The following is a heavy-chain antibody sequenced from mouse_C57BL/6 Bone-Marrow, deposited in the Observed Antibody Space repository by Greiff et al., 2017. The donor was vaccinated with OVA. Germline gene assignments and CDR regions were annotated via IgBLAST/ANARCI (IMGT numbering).Heavy chain of an antibody. CDR3: ARWYYGSHWYFDV. D-gene: IGHD1-1*01. Sequence: QVQLKQSGAELARPGASVKLSCKASGYTFTSYGISWVKQRTGQGLEWIGEIYPRSGNTYYNEKFKGKATLTADKSSSTAYMELRSLTSEDSAVYFCARWYYGSHWYFDVWGTGTTVTVSS. J-gene: IGHJ1*03. CDR1: GYTFTSYG. CDR2: IYPRSGNT. V-gene: IGHV1-81*01.